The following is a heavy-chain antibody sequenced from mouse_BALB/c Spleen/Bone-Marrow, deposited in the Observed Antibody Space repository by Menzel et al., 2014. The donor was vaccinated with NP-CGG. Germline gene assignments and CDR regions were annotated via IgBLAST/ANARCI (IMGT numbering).Heavy chain of an antibody. CDR2: IYPGDGDT. V-gene: IGHV1-82*01. J-gene: IGHJ2*01. CDR1: GYAFSSSW. Sequence: VQRVESGPELVKPGASVKISCKASGYAFSSSWMNWVKQRPGQGLEWIGRIYPGDGDTNYNGKFKGKATLTADKSSSTAYMQLSSLTSVDSAVYFCARWGLRRYFDYWGQGTTLTVSS. CDR3: ARWGLRRYFDY. D-gene: IGHD2-2*01.